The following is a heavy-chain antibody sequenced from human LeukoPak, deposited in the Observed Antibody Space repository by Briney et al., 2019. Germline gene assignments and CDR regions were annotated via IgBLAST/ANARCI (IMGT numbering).Heavy chain of an antibody. CDR3: ARALIQVGAGDWFDP. J-gene: IGHJ5*02. CDR2: IKQDGSEK. V-gene: IGHV3-7*01. D-gene: IGHD1-26*01. CDR1: GFTFSSYW. Sequence: GGSPRLSCAASGFTFSSYWMSWVRQAPGKGLEWVANIKQDGSEKYYVDSVKGRFTISRDNAKNSLYLQMNSLRAEDTAVYYCARALIQVGAGDWFDPWGQGTLVTVSS.